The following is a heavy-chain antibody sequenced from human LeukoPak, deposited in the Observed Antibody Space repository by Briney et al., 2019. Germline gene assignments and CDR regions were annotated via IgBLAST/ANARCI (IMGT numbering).Heavy chain of an antibody. D-gene: IGHD3-16*01. J-gene: IGHJ4*02. CDR1: GGTFISYA. CDR3: ARESPQGGIDY. V-gene: IGHV1-69*13. Sequence: GASVKVSCKASGGTFISYAISWVRQAPGQGLEWMGGIIPIFGTANYAQKFQGRVTINADESTSKAYMELTSLRSEDTALYYCARESPQGGIDYWGQGTLVTVSS. CDR2: IIPIFGTA.